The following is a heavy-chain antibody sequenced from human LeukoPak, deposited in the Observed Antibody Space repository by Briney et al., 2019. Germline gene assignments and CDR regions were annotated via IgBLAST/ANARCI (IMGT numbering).Heavy chain of an antibody. V-gene: IGHV3-30*04. CDR1: GFTFSSYA. Sequence: GGSLRLSCAASGFTFSSYAMHWVRQAPGKGLEWVAVISYDGSNKYYADSVKGRCTISRDNSKNTLYLQMNSLRAEDTAVYYCARAYYDSSGWDFFDYWGQGTLVTVSS. CDR3: ARAYYDSSGWDFFDY. D-gene: IGHD3-22*01. CDR2: ISYDGSNK. J-gene: IGHJ4*02.